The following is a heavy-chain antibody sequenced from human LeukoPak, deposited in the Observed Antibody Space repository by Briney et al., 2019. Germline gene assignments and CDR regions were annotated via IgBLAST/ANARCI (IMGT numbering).Heavy chain of an antibody. Sequence: PGGSLRLSCAASAFTLSNYDMHWVRQATGEGLEWVSGIDIAGDTYYPGSVRGRFTISRENAENSLYLQMNSLRAGDTGVYYCARTTVTSGPYWYFDLWGRGTLVTVS. J-gene: IGHJ2*01. D-gene: IGHD4-17*01. V-gene: IGHV3-13*01. CDR3: ARTTVTSGPYWYFDL. CDR2: IDIAGDT. CDR1: AFTLSNYD.